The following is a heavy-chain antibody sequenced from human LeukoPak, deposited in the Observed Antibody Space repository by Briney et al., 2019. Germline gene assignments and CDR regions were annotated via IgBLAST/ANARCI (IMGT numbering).Heavy chain of an antibody. CDR3: AKDPGVVPAHYFDY. CDR2: TGSTGVST. Sequence: GGSLRLSCAASGFTFSSYAMNWVRQAPGKGLERVSATGSTGVSTFYADSVKGRFTVSRDNSKNTLSLQMNSLTAEDTAVYYCAKDPGVVPAHYFDYWGQGILVTVSS. CDR1: GFTFSSYA. V-gene: IGHV3-23*01. J-gene: IGHJ4*02. D-gene: IGHD2-2*01.